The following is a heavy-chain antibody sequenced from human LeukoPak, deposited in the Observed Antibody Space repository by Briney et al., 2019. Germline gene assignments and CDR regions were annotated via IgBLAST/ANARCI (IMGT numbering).Heavy chain of an antibody. CDR3: ARARNNYGLSGFSALDY. CDR2: IWYDGTNK. D-gene: IGHD2/OR15-2a*01. V-gene: IGHV3-33*01. Sequence: PGRSLRLSCAAYGVSFSSHGMHWVRQAPGKGLEWVAVIWYDGTNKYHADSVKGRFTISRDNTKNVLYLEMNSLRGEDTAVYYCARARNNYGLSGFSALDYWGQGTLVTVSS. CDR1: GVSFSSHG. J-gene: IGHJ4*02.